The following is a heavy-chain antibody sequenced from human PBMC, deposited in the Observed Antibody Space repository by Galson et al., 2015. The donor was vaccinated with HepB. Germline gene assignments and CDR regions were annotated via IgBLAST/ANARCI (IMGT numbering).Heavy chain of an antibody. J-gene: IGHJ4*02. CDR1: GFTFSSYG. Sequence: SLRLSCAASGFTFSSYGMHWVRQAPGKGLEWVAVIWYDGSNKYYADSVKGRFTISRDNSKNTLYLQMNSLRAEDTAVYYCARAYSSSWDPFDYWGQGTLV. CDR2: IWYDGSNK. D-gene: IGHD6-13*01. V-gene: IGHV3-33*08. CDR3: ARAYSSSWDPFDY.